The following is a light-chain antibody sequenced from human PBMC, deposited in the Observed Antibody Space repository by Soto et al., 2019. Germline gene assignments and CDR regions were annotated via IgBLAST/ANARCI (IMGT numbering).Light chain of an antibody. V-gene: IGKV1-39*01. CDR1: QTIGNY. J-gene: IGKJ1*01. Sequence: DIQMTQAPSSLPASVGDRVTITCRASQTIGNYLNWYQQRPGKAPNLLISAASTRATGIPARFSGSGSGTEFTLTISSLQSEDFAVYYCQHYYNWPLTFGQGTKVDIK. CDR2: AAS. CDR3: QHYYNWPLT.